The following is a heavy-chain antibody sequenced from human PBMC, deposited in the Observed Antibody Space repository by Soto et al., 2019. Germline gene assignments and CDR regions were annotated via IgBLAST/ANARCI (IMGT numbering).Heavy chain of an antibody. J-gene: IGHJ3*02. CDR1: GGSISSGGYY. V-gene: IGHV4-61*08. D-gene: IGHD2-2*01. CDR3: ARDLVIVPAALFAFDI. CDR2: IYYSGST. Sequence: SETLSLTCTVSGGSISSGGYYWSWIRQHPGKGLEWIGYIYYSGSTYYNPSLKSRVTISLDTSKNQFSLKLSSVTAADTAVYNYARDLVIVPAALFAFDIWGQATMVTDSS.